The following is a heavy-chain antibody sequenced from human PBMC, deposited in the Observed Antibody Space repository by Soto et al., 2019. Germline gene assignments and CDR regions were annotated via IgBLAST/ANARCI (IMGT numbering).Heavy chain of an antibody. J-gene: IGHJ6*02. Sequence: GGSLRLSCAASGFTFSSYAMHWVRQAPGKGLEWVAVISYDGSNKYYADSVKGRFTISRDNSKNTLYLQMNSLRAEDAAVYYCARGGGYSYVRYYYYYGMDVWGQGTTVTV. CDR2: ISYDGSNK. V-gene: IGHV3-30-3*01. D-gene: IGHD5-18*01. CDR3: ARGGGYSYVRYYYYYGMDV. CDR1: GFTFSSYA.